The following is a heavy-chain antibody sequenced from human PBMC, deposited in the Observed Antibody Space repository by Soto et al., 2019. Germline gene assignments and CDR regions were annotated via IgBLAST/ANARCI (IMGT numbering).Heavy chain of an antibody. CDR1: GFTVTSKY. CDR2: IQSGGTT. D-gene: IGHD2-15*01. CDR3: ARDDVLCDGGRCYGISLDV. V-gene: IGHV3-66*01. Sequence: EVQLVESGGGLVQPGGSLRLSCAASGFTVTSKYMTWVRQAPGKGLEWVSLIQSGGTTYYADSVKGRFTISRDTSENTLHLQMDSLRVEDTAVYYCARDDVLCDGGRCYGISLDVWGTGTTVTVSS. J-gene: IGHJ6*03.